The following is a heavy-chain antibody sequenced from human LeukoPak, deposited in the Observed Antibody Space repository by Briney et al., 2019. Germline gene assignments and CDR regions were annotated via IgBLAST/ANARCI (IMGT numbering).Heavy chain of an antibody. V-gene: IGHV3-53*05. CDR3: AKDRFGYCSSTSSYGSSWFDP. J-gene: IGHJ5*02. CDR1: GFTVSSNY. CDR2: IYSGGST. D-gene: IGHD2-2*03. Sequence: PGGSLRLSCAASGFTVSSNYMSWVRQAPGKGLEWVSVIYSGGSTYYADSVKGRFTISRDNSKNTMYLQMNSLRAEDTALYYCAKDRFGYCSSTSSYGSSWFDPWGQGTLVTVSS.